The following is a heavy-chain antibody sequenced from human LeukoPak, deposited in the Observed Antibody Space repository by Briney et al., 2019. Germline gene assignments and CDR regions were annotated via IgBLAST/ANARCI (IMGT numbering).Heavy chain of an antibody. CDR3: ARVVWAAAGIDY. V-gene: IGHV3-21*01. J-gene: IGHJ4*02. Sequence: GGSLRLSCAVSGFTFSNFWMSWVRQAPGKGLEWVSSISSSSSYIYYADSVKGRFTISRDNAKNSLYLQMNSLRAEDTAVYYCARVVWAAAGIDYWGQGTLVTVSS. CDR1: GFTFSNFW. CDR2: ISSSSSYI. D-gene: IGHD6-13*01.